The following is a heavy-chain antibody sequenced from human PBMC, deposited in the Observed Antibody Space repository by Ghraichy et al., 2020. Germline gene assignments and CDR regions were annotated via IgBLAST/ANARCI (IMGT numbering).Heavy chain of an antibody. J-gene: IGHJ4*02. CDR3: ARAIRYQLLSEY. CDR1: TDIFSTYD. Sequence: ASVKVSCKASTDIFSTYDITWVLQATVQGLEWMGWMNPSSGNTGYAQSFQGRVTFTRDTSTNTAYMDIISLRSEDTAVYYCARAIRYQLLSEYWGQGTLVTVS. CDR2: MNPSSGNT. D-gene: IGHD2-2*01. V-gene: IGHV1-8*03.